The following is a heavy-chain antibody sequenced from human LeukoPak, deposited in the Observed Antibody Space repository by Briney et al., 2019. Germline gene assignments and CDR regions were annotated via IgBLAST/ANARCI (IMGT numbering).Heavy chain of an antibody. D-gene: IGHD3-9*01. V-gene: IGHV3-23*01. CDR2: ISGSGGST. CDR3: AKGTYDILTGYYAY. J-gene: IGHJ4*02. Sequence: GGSLRLSCAASGFTFSSYAMSWVRQAPGKGLEWVSAISGSGGSTYYADSVKGRFTISRDNSKNTLYLQMNSLRAEDTAVYYFAKGTYDILTGYYAYWGQGTLVTVSS. CDR1: GFTFSSYA.